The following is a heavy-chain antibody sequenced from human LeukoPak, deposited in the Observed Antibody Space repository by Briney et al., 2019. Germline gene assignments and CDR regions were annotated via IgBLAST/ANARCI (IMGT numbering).Heavy chain of an antibody. J-gene: IGHJ3*02. Sequence: GASVKVSCKASGGTFSSYAISWVRQAPGQGLEWMGGIIPIFGTANYAQKFQGRVTITADESTSTAYTELSSLRSEDTAVYYCARGLVLGDFWSQNAFDIWGQGTMVTVSS. CDR3: ARGLVLGDFWSQNAFDI. CDR2: IIPIFGTA. CDR1: GGTFSSYA. D-gene: IGHD3-3*01. V-gene: IGHV1-69*13.